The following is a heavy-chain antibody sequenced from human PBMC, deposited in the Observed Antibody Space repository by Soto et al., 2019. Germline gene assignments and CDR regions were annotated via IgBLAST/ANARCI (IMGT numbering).Heavy chain of an antibody. CDR3: ARDGPPTDY. V-gene: IGHV1-3*01. J-gene: IGHJ4*02. Sequence: GASVKVSCKASGYTFTSYAMHWVRQAPGQRLEWMGWINAGNGNTKYSQKFQDRVTMTTDTSISTAYMELRSLSSEDTAVYYCARDGPPTDYWGQGTLVTVSS. CDR2: INAGNGNT. CDR1: GYTFTSYA.